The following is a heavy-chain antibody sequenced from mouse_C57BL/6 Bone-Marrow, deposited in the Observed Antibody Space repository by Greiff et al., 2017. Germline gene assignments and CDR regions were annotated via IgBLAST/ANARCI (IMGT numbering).Heavy chain of an antibody. J-gene: IGHJ4*01. Sequence: VQLQQSGAELARPGASVTLSCKASGYTFTSYGISWVKQRTGQGLEWIGEIYPRSGNTYYNEKFKGKATLTADKSSSTAYMELRSLTSEDSAVYFCARPLRSYAMDYWGQGTSVTVSS. CDR1: GYTFTSYG. D-gene: IGHD1-1*01. V-gene: IGHV1-81*01. CDR2: IYPRSGNT. CDR3: ARPLRSYAMDY.